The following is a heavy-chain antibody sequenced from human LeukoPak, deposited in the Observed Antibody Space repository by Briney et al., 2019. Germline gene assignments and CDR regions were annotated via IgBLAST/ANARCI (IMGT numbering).Heavy chain of an antibody. V-gene: IGHV3-74*01. CDR1: GFTFSSYW. CDR3: ASDLDPSPFDY. Sequence: GGSLRLSCAASGFTFSSYWMHWVRQAPGKGLVWVSRINSGGSHTNYADSVKGRFTISRDNAKNTLYPQMNSLRVEDTAVYYCASDLDPSPFDYWGQGTLVTV. J-gene: IGHJ4*02. CDR2: INSGGSHT.